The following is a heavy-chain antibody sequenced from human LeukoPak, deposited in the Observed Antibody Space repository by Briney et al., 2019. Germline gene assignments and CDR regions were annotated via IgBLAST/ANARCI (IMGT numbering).Heavy chain of an antibody. D-gene: IGHD7-27*01. Sequence: GGSLRLSCAASGFTFSSYDMHWVRQAPGKGLEWVSVIYSGGSTYYADSVKGRFTISRDSSKNTLYLQMNSLRAEDTAVYYCARAPSGPFDYWGQGTLVTVSS. J-gene: IGHJ4*02. CDR3: ARAPSGPFDY. V-gene: IGHV3-66*02. CDR1: GFTFSSYD. CDR2: IYSGGST.